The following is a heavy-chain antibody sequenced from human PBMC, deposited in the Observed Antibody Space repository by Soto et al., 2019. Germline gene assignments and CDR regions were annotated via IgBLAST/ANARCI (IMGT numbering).Heavy chain of an antibody. CDR1: GGSFSGYY. CDR3: ARLYYYDSSKDY. CDR2: INHSGST. V-gene: IGHV4-34*01. Sequence: PSETLSLTCAVYGGSFSGYYWSWIRQPPGKGLEWIGEINHSGSTNYNPSLKSRATISVDTSKNQFSLKLSSVTAADTAVYYCARLYYYDSSKDYWGQGTLVTVSS. D-gene: IGHD3-22*01. J-gene: IGHJ4*02.